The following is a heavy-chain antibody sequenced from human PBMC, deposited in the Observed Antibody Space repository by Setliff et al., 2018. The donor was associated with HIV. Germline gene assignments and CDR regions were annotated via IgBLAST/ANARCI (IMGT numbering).Heavy chain of an antibody. CDR3: ARGGKLQHFDWPSYAMDV. CDR1: GYRFTSYW. Sequence: GESLKISCKGFGYRFTSYWIGWARHMPGKGLEWMGIIYPSDSDTRYSPSFQGRFTISRDNGKNLLYLQMNSLRAEDTAIYYCARGGKLQHFDWPSYAMDVWGQGTTVTVSS. V-gene: IGHV5-51*01. J-gene: IGHJ6*02. CDR2: IYPSDSDT. D-gene: IGHD3-9*01.